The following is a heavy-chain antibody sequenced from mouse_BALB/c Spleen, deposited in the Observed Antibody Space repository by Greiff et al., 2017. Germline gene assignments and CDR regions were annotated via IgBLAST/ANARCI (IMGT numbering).Heavy chain of an antibody. CDR3: AREGIYYGNHLDY. Sequence: QVQLQQSGAELVRPGASVTLSCKASGYTFTDYEMHWVKQTPVHGLEWIGAIDPETGGTAYNQKFKGKATLTVDTSSSTAYIQLSSLSSEDSAVYFCAREGIYYGNHLDYWGQGTTLTVSS. D-gene: IGHD2-1*01. V-gene: IGHV1-15*01. CDR1: GYTFTDYE. CDR2: IDPETGGT. J-gene: IGHJ2*01.